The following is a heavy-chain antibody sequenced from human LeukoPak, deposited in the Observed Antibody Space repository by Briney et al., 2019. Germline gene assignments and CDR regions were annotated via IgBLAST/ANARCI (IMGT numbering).Heavy chain of an antibody. V-gene: IGHV3-66*01. D-gene: IGHD1-26*01. CDR3: ARGLVVGGTGVWAFDI. CDR2: IYKVGNT. J-gene: IGHJ3*02. Sequence: GGSLRLSCAAPGFTVSNNYMSWVRQAPGKGLEWVSVIYKVGNTFYADFVKGRFTISRDNSENTLYLQMNSLRAEDTALYYCARGLVVGGTGVWAFDIWGQGTMVTVSS. CDR1: GFTVSNNY.